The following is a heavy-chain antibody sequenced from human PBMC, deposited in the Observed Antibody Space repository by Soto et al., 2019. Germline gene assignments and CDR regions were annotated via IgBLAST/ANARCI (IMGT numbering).Heavy chain of an antibody. CDR3: ARDLGDGYNYYDY. V-gene: IGHV1-58*01. Sequence: SVKVSCKASGITFRRSAVQWMRQARGQRLEWIGRIVVGAGSTTYAQIVQERLTIATDISTNTAYMELSSLRSEDTAVYYCARDLGDGYNYYDYWGQGTLVTVSS. D-gene: IGHD5-12*01. CDR1: GITFRRSA. J-gene: IGHJ4*02. CDR2: IVVGAGST.